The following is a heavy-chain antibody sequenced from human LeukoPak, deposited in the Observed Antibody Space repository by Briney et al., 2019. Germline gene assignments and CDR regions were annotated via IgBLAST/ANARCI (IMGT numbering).Heavy chain of an antibody. V-gene: IGHV3-30-3*01. CDR2: ISYDGNKI. D-gene: IGHD3-3*01. J-gene: IGHJ3*01. CDR3: ARESGWGLPHAFDL. CDR1: GFTFNIYP. Sequence: GGSLRLSRAASGFTFNIYPLHWVRQAPGKGLEWVTLISYDGNKIYYADSVKGRFTISRDNSKNTLYLQMNNLRAEDTAVYYCARESGWGLPHAFDLWGQGTMVAVSS.